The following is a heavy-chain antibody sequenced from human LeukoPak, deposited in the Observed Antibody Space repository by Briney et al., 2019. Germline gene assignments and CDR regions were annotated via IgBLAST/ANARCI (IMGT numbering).Heavy chain of an antibody. V-gene: IGHV7-4-1*02. CDR3: ASGPSYSGSNEYFDS. J-gene: IGHJ4*01. CDR2: INTNTGNP. Sequence: ASVKVSCKASGYTFISYTMSWVRQAPGQGLECMGWINTNTGNPTYAQDYTGRFVFSLDTSVSTTYLQISRLKAEDTAVYYCASGPSYSGSNEYFDSWGQGTLVTVSS. D-gene: IGHD1-26*01. CDR1: GYTFISYT.